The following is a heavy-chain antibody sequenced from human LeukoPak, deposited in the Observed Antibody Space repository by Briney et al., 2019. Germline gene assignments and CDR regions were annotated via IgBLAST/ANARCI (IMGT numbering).Heavy chain of an antibody. V-gene: IGHV3-30*03. Sequence: GGSLRLSCAASGFTFSSYGMHWVRQAPGKGLEWVAVISYDGSNKYYADSVKGRFTISRDNSKNTLYLQMNSLRAEDTAVYYCARDSEWELVLGVDYWGQGTLVTASS. D-gene: IGHD1-26*01. CDR3: ARDSEWELVLGVDY. J-gene: IGHJ4*02. CDR2: ISYDGSNK. CDR1: GFTFSSYG.